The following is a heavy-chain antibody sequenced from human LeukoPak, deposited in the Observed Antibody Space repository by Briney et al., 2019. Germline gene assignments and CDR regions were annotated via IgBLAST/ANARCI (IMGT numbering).Heavy chain of an antibody. V-gene: IGHV3-74*01. Sequence: GGSLRLSCAASGFTFSSYWMHWVRQAPGKGLVWVSRINSDGSSTNYADSVKGRFTISRDNAKNTLYLQMNSLRAEDAAVYYCARDSPGYYDSSGYHNAEYFQHWGQGTLVTVSS. J-gene: IGHJ1*01. CDR2: INSDGSST. CDR1: GFTFSSYW. CDR3: ARDSPGYYDSSGYHNAEYFQH. D-gene: IGHD3-22*01.